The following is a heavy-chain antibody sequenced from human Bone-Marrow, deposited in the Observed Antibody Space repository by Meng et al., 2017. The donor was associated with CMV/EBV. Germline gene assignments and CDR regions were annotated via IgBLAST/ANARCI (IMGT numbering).Heavy chain of an antibody. D-gene: IGHD3-3*01. CDR2: IYYSGST. CDR1: GGSISSSSYY. Sequence: SETLSLTCTVSGGSISSSSYYWGWIRQPPGKGLEWIGSIYYSGSTYYNPSLKSRVTISVDTSKNQFSLKLSSVTAADTAVYYYARSYYDFWSGYYNPPFDYWGQGTLVTVSS. V-gene: IGHV4-39*07. CDR3: ARSYYDFWSGYYNPPFDY. J-gene: IGHJ4*02.